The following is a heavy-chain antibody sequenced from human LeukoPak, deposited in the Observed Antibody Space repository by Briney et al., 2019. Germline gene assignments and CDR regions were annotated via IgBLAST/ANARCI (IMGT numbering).Heavy chain of an antibody. CDR1: GYTFSSYG. J-gene: IGHJ6*02. CDR2: ISAYNGNT. D-gene: IGHD1-7*01. CDR3: ARWDSNWNYDIYYGMDV. V-gene: IGHV1-18*01. Sequence: ASVKVSCKASGYTFSSYGISWVRQAPGQGLEWMGWISAYNGNTNYAQKLQGRVTMTTDTSTTTAYMELRSLRSDDTAVYYCARWDSNWNYDIYYGMDVWGQGTTVTVSS.